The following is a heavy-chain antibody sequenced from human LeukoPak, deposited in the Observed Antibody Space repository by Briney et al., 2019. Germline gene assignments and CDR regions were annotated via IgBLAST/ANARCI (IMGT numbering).Heavy chain of an antibody. J-gene: IGHJ4*02. V-gene: IGHV4-59*11. Sequence: SETLSLTCTVSGGSISSHYWSWIRQPPGKGLEWIGYIFYSGSTNYNPSLKSRVTIAVDTSKNQFSLKLSSVTAADTAVYYCALLNYGSGSYLVHWGQGTLVSVSS. CDR1: GGSISSHY. CDR2: IFYSGST. D-gene: IGHD3-10*01. CDR3: ALLNYGSGSYLVH.